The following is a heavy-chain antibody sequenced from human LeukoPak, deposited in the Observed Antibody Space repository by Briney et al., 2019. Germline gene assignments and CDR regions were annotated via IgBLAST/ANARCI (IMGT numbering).Heavy chain of an antibody. Sequence: PGGSLRLSCAASGFTFSSYAMSWVRQAPGKGLEWVSAISGSGGSTYYADSVKGRFTISRDNAKNSLYLQMNSLRAEDTAVYYCARDLGRPPYYFDYWGQGTLVTVSS. CDR1: GFTFSSYA. CDR2: ISGSGGST. CDR3: ARDLGRPPYYFDY. D-gene: IGHD1-26*01. J-gene: IGHJ4*02. V-gene: IGHV3-23*01.